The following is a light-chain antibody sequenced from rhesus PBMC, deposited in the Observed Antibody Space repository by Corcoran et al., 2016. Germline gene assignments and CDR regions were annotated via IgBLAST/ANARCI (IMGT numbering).Light chain of an antibody. V-gene: IGKV1-21*01. Sequence: DIQMTQSPSSLSASVGDSVTITCRASQAITNDLAWYQQKTGQTPKLLIYEASSLQSGIPSRFSGSGSGTDFTLTFSVLQSVDFSSYYCQHYYSSPWTFGQGTKVEVK. CDR1: QAITND. CDR3: QHYYSSPWT. J-gene: IGKJ1*01. CDR2: EAS.